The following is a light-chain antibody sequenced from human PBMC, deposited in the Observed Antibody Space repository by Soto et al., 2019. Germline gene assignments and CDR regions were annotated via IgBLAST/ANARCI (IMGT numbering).Light chain of an antibody. V-gene: IGKV1-33*01. CDR2: DAS. Sequence: IQMTQSPSSLYASVGAIVTLTCHSSHDIRDHLHWYQQKPGKPPKLLIYDASNLQTGVPSRFSGSGSGTDFTFTISSLQTEDIATYFCNQYDKYPQTFGTGTKVDIK. J-gene: IGKJ3*01. CDR3: NQYDKYPQT. CDR1: HDIRDH.